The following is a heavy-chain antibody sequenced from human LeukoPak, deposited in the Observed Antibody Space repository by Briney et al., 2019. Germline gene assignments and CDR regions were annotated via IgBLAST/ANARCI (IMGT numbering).Heavy chain of an antibody. CDR2: INANSGGT. D-gene: IGHD1-26*01. J-gene: IGHJ4*02. CDR3: ARDVSSTPNWEFDY. V-gene: IGHV1-2*06. CDR1: GYTFADYF. Sequence: VASVKVSCKTSGYTFADYFIHWVRQAPGQGLERMGRINANSGGTEYQQKFQGRVTMTRDTSISTAYVEVNWLISDDTAIYYCARDVSSTPNWEFDYWGPGTLVTVSS.